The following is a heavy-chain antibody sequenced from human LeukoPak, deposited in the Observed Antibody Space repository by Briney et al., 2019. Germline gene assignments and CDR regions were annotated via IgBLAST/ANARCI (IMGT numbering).Heavy chain of an antibody. CDR2: IGDRDGRT. D-gene: IGHD2-15*01. J-gene: IGHJ4*02. Sequence: GGSLRLSCAASGFTFSTYEMSWVRQAPGKGLEWVSFIGDRDGRTHYADSVKGRFTISRDNSKNTLYLQLNSLRAEDTALYYCVKGGWLDYWGQGTLVTVSS. CDR1: GFTFSTYE. V-gene: IGHV3-23*01. CDR3: VKGGWLDY.